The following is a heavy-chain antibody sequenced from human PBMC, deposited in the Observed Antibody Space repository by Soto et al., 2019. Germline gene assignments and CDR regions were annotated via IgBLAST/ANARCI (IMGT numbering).Heavy chain of an antibody. CDR2: NSGNGCSR. CDR3: RVRRGY. Sequence: PGGSLRLSCAASGFTFSSYAMSWVRQAPGKGVGWCSGNSGNGCSRYSADYVKGRFTITRDNSKNTLYLHMNSLRAEDSAVYYCRVRRGYWGQGTLGTVSS. D-gene: IGHD3-10*01. J-gene: IGHJ4*02. CDR1: GFTFSSYA. V-gene: IGHV3-23*01.